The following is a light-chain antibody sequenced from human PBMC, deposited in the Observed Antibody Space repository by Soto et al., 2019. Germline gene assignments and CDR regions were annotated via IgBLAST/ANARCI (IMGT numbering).Light chain of an antibody. J-gene: IGLJ2*01. Sequence: QSVLTQSASVSGSPGQSITISCTETSSDVSTYRYISWYQQHPGKAPKFLIYDVSDRPSGVSNRFSGSKSGNTASLTISGLQAEDEADYYCGAYTNLNTWVFGGGTKLTVL. V-gene: IGLV2-14*03. CDR1: SSDVSTYRY. CDR2: DVS. CDR3: GAYTNLNTWV.